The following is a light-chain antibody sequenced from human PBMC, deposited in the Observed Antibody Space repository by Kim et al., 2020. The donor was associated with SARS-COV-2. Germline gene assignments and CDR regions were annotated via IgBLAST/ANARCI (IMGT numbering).Light chain of an antibody. Sequence: SPWERPTLSCSASQSVTSNYLAWYQQKPGQAPRLLIYGASNRATGIPDRFSGSGSGTDFTLTISRLEPEDFAAYYCQQYGSSPETFGQGTKVDIK. CDR1: QSVTSNY. V-gene: IGKV3-20*01. CDR2: GAS. CDR3: QQYGSSPET. J-gene: IGKJ1*01.